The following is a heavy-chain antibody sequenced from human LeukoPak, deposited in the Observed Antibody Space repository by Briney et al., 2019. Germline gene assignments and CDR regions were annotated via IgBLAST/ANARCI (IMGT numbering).Heavy chain of an antibody. CDR3: ARAPYDFWSGYYTPHFDY. D-gene: IGHD3-3*01. CDR2: ISSSSSYI. CDR1: GFTFSNYS. J-gene: IGHJ4*02. Sequence: GGSLRLFCAASGFTFSNYSMNWVRQAPGKGLEWVSSISSSSSYIYYADSVKGRFTISRDNAKNSLYLQMNSLRAEDTAVYYCARAPYDFWSGYYTPHFDYWGQGTLVTVSS. V-gene: IGHV3-21*01.